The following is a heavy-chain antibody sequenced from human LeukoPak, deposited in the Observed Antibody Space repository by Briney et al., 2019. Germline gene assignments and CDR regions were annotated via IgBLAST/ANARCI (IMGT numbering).Heavy chain of an antibody. V-gene: IGHV4-34*01. CDR2: INHSGST. D-gene: IGHD3-22*01. CDR1: GGSFSGYY. CDR3: ARGGRYYYDSSGYYIADYFDY. Sequence: SETLSLTCAVYGGSFSGYYWSWMRQPPGKGLEWIGEINHSGSTNYNPSLKSRVTISVDTSKNRFSLKLSSVTAADTAVYYCARGGRYYYDSSGYYIADYFDYWGQGTLVTVSS. J-gene: IGHJ4*02.